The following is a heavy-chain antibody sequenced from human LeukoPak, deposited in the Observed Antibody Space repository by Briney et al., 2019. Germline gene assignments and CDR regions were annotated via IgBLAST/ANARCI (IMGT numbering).Heavy chain of an antibody. CDR2: ISSSSSTI. Sequence: QPGGSLRLSCAASGFTFSSYSMNWVRQAPGKGLEWVSYISSSSSTIYYADSVKGRFIISRDNAKNSLYLQMNSLRAEDTAVYYCAKVDTAMVTGFDYWGQGTLVTVSS. CDR1: GFTFSSYS. D-gene: IGHD5-18*01. J-gene: IGHJ4*02. V-gene: IGHV3-48*01. CDR3: AKVDTAMVTGFDY.